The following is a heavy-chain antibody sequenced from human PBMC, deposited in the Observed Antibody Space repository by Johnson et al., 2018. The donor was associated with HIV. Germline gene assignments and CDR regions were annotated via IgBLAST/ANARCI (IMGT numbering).Heavy chain of an antibody. Sequence: VQLVESGGGVVQPGRSLRLSCAASGFLFSTYAMHWVRPAPGKGLEWMAVISFDGSNKYYADSVKGRLTISRDNSKNTLYLRMNSLRAEDTAVYYCAKGGLRFNMVRGGSDAFDIWGQGTMVTVSS. CDR3: AKGGLRFNMVRGGSDAFDI. J-gene: IGHJ3*02. V-gene: IGHV3-30-3*01. D-gene: IGHD3-10*01. CDR2: ISFDGSNK. CDR1: GFLFSTYA.